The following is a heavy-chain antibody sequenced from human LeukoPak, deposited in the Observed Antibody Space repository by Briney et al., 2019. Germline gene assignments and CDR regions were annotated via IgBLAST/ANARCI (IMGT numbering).Heavy chain of an antibody. CDR1: GFTFSNYA. CDR2: ITGSGGNT. V-gene: IGHV3-23*01. Sequence: GASLRLTCAASGFTFSNYAMSWVRQAPGKGLEWVSAITGSGGNTYYADSVKGRFTISRDNSKNTVFLQMNSLRAEDTAVYYCAKWGDYDVLTGYYVSDYWGQGTLVTVSS. J-gene: IGHJ4*02. D-gene: IGHD3-9*01. CDR3: AKWGDYDVLTGYYVSDY.